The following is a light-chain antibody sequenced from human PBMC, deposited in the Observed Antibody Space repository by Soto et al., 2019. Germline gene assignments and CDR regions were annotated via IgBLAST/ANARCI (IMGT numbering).Light chain of an antibody. CDR2: LDSDGSH. J-gene: IGLJ2*01. Sequence: QLVLTQSPSASASLGASVKLTCTLSSGHSSYAIAWHQQPPEKGSRYLMKLDSDGSHTKGDAIPDRFSGSSSGGERYLTISVLQSEDEAAYYCQTWGTGIHVVFGGGTKLTVL. CDR3: QTWGTGIHVV. CDR1: SGHSSYA. V-gene: IGLV4-69*01.